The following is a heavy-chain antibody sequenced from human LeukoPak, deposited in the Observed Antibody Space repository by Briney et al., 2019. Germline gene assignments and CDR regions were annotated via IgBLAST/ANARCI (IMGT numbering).Heavy chain of an antibody. CDR1: GGPIRSYY. CDR3: ARLFGGVAWYSGY. V-gene: IGHV4-59*01. Sequence: PSETLSLTCTVSGGPIRSYYWSWIRQPPGKGLEWIGYIYYSGSTNYNPSLKSRVTISVGTSKNQLFLKLSSVTAADTAVYYCARLFGGVAWYSGYWGQGALVTVSS. J-gene: IGHJ4*02. CDR2: IYYSGST. D-gene: IGHD3-16*01.